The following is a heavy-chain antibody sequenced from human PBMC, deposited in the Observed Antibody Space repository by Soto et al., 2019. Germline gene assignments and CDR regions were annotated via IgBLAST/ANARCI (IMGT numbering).Heavy chain of an antibody. J-gene: IGHJ4*02. Sequence: EVQLVESGGGLVQPGGSLRLSCAASGFTLSDHYMDWVRQAPGKGLEWVGRTRNKANGYTTEYAASVKGRFTISRDDXXNSLYLQMNSLITEDTAVYYCASEPQLTSVTVFDYWGQGTPVTVSS. CDR1: GFTLSDHY. D-gene: IGHD4-17*01. CDR2: TRNKANGYTT. CDR3: ASEPQLTSVTVFDY. V-gene: IGHV3-72*01.